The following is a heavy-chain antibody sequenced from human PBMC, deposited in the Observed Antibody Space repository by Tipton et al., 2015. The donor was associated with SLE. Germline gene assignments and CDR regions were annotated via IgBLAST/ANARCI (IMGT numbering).Heavy chain of an antibody. CDR2: IFATGST. J-gene: IGHJ3*01. V-gene: IGHV4-61*02. Sequence: TLSLTCTVSGGPISSGSFYWSWIRQPAGKGLEWIGRIFATGSTNYNPSLKSRVTISLDTSKNQFSLKLSSVTAADTAVYDCARAVYNTGWANDAFDVGPRDSGHRLF. CDR1: GGPISSGSFY. D-gene: IGHD6-19*01. CDR3: ARAVYNTGWANDAFDV.